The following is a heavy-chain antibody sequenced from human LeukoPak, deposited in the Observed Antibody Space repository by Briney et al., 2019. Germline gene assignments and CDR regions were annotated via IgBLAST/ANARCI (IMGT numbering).Heavy chain of an antibody. CDR2: MYYSGST. CDR1: GGSVGSGSYY. Sequence: SETLSLTCTVSGGSVGSGSYYWSWIRQPPGKGLEWIGYMYYSGSTYYNPSLKSRVTISVDTSKNQFSLRLSSVTAADTAVYYCVRRMVGAIRPFDYWGQGTQVTVSS. J-gene: IGHJ4*02. D-gene: IGHD1-26*01. V-gene: IGHV4-30-4*01. CDR3: VRRMVGAIRPFDY.